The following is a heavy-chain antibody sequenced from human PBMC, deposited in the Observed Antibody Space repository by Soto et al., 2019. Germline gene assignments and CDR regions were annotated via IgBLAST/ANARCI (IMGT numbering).Heavy chain of an antibody. Sequence: SVKVSCKASGGTFSSYAISWVRQAPGQGLEWMGGIIPIFGTANYAQKFQGRVTITADKSTSTAYMELSSLRSEDTAVYYCARDPRSGLYYDFWSGYRDAFDIWGQGTMVTVSS. J-gene: IGHJ3*02. D-gene: IGHD3-3*01. CDR3: ARDPRSGLYYDFWSGYRDAFDI. CDR2: IIPIFGTA. CDR1: GGTFSSYA. V-gene: IGHV1-69*06.